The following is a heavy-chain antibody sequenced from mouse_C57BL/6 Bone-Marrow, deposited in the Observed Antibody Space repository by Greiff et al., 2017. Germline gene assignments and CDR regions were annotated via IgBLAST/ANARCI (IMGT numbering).Heavy chain of an antibody. CDR3: ARERHPSRLAY. J-gene: IGHJ3*01. CDR2: IYPSDSET. CDR1: GYTFTSYW. V-gene: IGHV1-61*01. Sequence: VQLQQPGAELVRPGSSVKLSCKASGYTFTSYWMDWVKQRPGQGLEWIGNIYPSDSETHYNQKFKDKATLTVDKSSSTAYMQLSSLTSEDSAVYYCARERHPSRLAYWGQGTLVTVSA.